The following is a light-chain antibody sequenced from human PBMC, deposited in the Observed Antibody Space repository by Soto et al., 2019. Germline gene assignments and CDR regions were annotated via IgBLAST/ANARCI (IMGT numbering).Light chain of an antibody. Sequence: QSVLTQPASVSGSPGQSITISCTGTSSDIGGYNYVSWYQQHPGKAPKLMIYEVSNRPSGVSNRFSGSKSGNTASLTISGLLAEDEADYYCSSYTTSSTVLFAGGTKLTVL. CDR3: SSYTTSSTVL. V-gene: IGLV2-14*01. CDR1: SSDIGGYNY. CDR2: EVS. J-gene: IGLJ2*01.